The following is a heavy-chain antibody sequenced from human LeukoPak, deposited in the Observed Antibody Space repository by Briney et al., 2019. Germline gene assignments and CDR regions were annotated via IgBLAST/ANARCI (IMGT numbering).Heavy chain of an antibody. Sequence: SETLSLTCTVSGGSISSYYWSWIRQPPGKGLEWIGYIYYSGSTNYNPCLKSRVTISVDTSKSQFSLKLSSVTAADTAVYYCARGVSTTVTTKFDPWGQGTLVTVSS. CDR3: ARGVSTTVTTKFDP. CDR2: IYYSGST. D-gene: IGHD4-17*01. CDR1: GGSISSYY. V-gene: IGHV4-59*01. J-gene: IGHJ5*02.